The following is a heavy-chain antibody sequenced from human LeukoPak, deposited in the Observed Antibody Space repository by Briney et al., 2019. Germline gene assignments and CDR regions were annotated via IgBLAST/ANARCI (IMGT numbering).Heavy chain of an antibody. CDR1: GFTFSSFW. CDR3: AKDSGKTTSGRRNFDY. J-gene: IGHJ4*02. D-gene: IGHD1-1*01. CDR2: INTDGSST. Sequence: GGSLRLSCAASGFTFSSFWMHWVRQAPGKGLVWVSRINTDGSSTSYADSVKGRFTISRDNSKNTLYLQMNSLRAEDTAVYYCAKDSGKTTSGRRNFDYWGQGTLVTVSS. V-gene: IGHV3-74*01.